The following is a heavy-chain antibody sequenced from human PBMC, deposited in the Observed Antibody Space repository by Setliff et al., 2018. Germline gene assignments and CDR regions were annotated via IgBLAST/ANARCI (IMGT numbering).Heavy chain of an antibody. D-gene: IGHD6-13*01. CDR1: DGSISRSSYC. J-gene: IGHJ4*02. V-gene: IGHV4-39*07. CDR3: ARDNWAAAGIFDY. CDR2: IYHSGST. Sequence: SETLSLTCTVSDGSISRSSYCWGWIRQPPGKGLEWIGSIYHSGSTNYNPSLKSRVTISVDTSKNQFSLKLSSVTAADTAVYYCARDNWAAAGIFDYWGQGTLVTVSS.